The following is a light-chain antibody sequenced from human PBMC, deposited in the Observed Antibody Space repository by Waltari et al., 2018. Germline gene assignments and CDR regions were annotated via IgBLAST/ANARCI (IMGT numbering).Light chain of an antibody. CDR1: QGIATA. CDR3: QQFNNYPLT. Sequence: AIQLTQSPSSLSASVGDRVPITCRASQGIATALAWYQQKPGKPPHLLIFDASSLARGVPSRFSGSGSATDFTLTISSLQPEDFATYFCQQFNNYPLTFGGGTKVDI. V-gene: IGKV1D-13*01. CDR2: DAS. J-gene: IGKJ4*01.